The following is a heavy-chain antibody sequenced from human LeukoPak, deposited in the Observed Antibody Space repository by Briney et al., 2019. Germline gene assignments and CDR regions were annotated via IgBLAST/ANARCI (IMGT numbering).Heavy chain of an antibody. Sequence: GGSLRLSCAASGFTFSSYGMHWVRQAPGKGLEWVAFIRYDGSNKYYADSVKGRFTISRDNSKNTLYLQMNSLRAEDTAVYYCAKGPEYYYDSSGYYFHYWGQGTLVTVSS. V-gene: IGHV3-30*02. CDR2: IRYDGSNK. CDR1: GFTFSSYG. J-gene: IGHJ4*02. D-gene: IGHD3-22*01. CDR3: AKGPEYYYDSSGYYFHY.